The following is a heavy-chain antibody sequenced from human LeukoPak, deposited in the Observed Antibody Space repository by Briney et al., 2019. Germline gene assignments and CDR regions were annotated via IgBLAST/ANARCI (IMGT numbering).Heavy chain of an antibody. CDR1: GGSISSYY. D-gene: IGHD5-18*01. V-gene: IGHV4-59*01. J-gene: IGHJ6*02. CDR3: ARVRGGYSYGPTLTYYYGMDV. Sequence: KTSETLSLTCTVSGGSISSYYWSWIRQPPGKGLEWIGYIYYSGSTNYNPSLKSRVTISVDTSKNQFSLKLSSVTAADTAVYYCARVRGGYSYGPTLTYYYGMDVWGQGTTVTVSS. CDR2: IYYSGST.